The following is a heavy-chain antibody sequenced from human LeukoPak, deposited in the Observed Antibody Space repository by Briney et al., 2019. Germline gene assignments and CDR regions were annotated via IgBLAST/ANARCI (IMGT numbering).Heavy chain of an antibody. CDR2: IKNKTNGGTT. D-gene: IGHD1-26*01. CDR3: TTTVVGVTTWFDP. Sequence: PGGSLRLSCAASGFTLSNAYMSWVRQAPGKGLEWVGRIKNKTNGGTTDYAAPVKGRFTISRDDSKNTLYLQMNSLKTEDTAVYYCTTTVVGVTTWFDPWGQGTLVTVSS. V-gene: IGHV3-15*01. CDR1: GFTLSNAY. J-gene: IGHJ5*02.